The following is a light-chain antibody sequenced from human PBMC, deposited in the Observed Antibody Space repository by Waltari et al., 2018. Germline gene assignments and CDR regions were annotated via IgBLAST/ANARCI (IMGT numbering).Light chain of an antibody. V-gene: IGKV1-39*01. CDR1: QSVSTY. Sequence: DIQMTQSPSSLSASVGDRVTITCRASQSVSTYLKWYQQKPRKAPKFLIYGASSLQSGVPSRFSGSGSGTDFTLTISSLQPEDFGIYYCQQSYSVPYTFGQGTKLEIK. CDR3: QQSYSVPYT. J-gene: IGKJ2*01. CDR2: GAS.